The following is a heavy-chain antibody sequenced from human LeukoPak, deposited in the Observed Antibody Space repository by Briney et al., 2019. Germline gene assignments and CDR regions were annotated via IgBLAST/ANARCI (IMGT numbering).Heavy chain of an antibody. CDR2: IIPIFGTA. V-gene: IGHV1-69*13. CDR1: GGTFSSYA. Sequence: SVKVSCTASGGTFSSYAISWVRQAPGQGLEWMGGIIPIFGTANYAQKFQGRVTITADESTSTAYMELSSLRSEDTAVYYCARDKPGSGWTNAFDIWGQGTMVTVSS. CDR3: ARDKPGSGWTNAFDI. J-gene: IGHJ3*02. D-gene: IGHD6-19*01.